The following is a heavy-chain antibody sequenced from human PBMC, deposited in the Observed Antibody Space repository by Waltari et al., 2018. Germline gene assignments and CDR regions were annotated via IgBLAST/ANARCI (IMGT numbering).Heavy chain of an antibody. D-gene: IGHD5-18*01. CDR1: GFSLPPTGVG. CDR2: IYWDNDK. J-gene: IGHJ4*02. V-gene: IGHV2-5*02. Sequence: QITLKESGPPLLKPTQTLTVTCPFSGFSLPPTGVGVGWIRQPPGKAREWLAVIYWDNDKRYSPSLRNRLTITKDTSKNQVVLTMTNVDPVDTATYFCAHRALADTAMGWDFGSWDYWGQGALVTVSS. CDR3: AHRALADTAMGWDFGSWDY.